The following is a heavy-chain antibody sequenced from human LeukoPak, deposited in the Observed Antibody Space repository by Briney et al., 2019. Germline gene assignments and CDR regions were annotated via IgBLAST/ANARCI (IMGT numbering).Heavy chain of an antibody. CDR3: AKVLNYYGSGYFDY. CDR2: ISGSGGST. Sequence: GGSLRLSCVASGFAVGSNYMSWVRQAPGKGLEWVSAISGSGGSTHYADSVKGRFTISRDNSKNTLYLQMNSLRAEDTAVYYCAKVLNYYGSGYFDYWGQGTLVTVSS. CDR1: GFAVGSNY. V-gene: IGHV3-23*01. D-gene: IGHD3-10*01. J-gene: IGHJ4*02.